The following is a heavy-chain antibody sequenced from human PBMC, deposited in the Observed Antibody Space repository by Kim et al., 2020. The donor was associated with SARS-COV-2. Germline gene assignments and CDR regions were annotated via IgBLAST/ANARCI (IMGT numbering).Heavy chain of an antibody. J-gene: IGHJ6*02. V-gene: IGHV4-39*01. Sequence: SETLSLTCTVSGGSISSSSYYWGWIRQPPGKGLEWIGSIYYSGSTYYNPSLKSRVTISVDTSKNQFSLKLSSVTAADTAVYYCARRFIVLMDYYYYYGMDVWGQGTTVTVSS. D-gene: IGHD2-8*01. CDR1: GGSISSSSYY. CDR3: ARRFIVLMDYYYYYGMDV. CDR2: IYYSGST.